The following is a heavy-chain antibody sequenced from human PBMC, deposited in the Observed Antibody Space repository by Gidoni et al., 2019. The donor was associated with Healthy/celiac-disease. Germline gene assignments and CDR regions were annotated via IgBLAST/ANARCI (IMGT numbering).Heavy chain of an antibody. J-gene: IGHJ4*02. D-gene: IGHD3-22*01. Sequence: QVQLVESGGGVVQPGRSLRLSCAASGFTFSSYAMHWVRQAPGKGLEWVAVISYDGSNKYYADSVKGRFTISRDNSKNTLYLQMNSLRAEDTAVYYCARGDYYDSSGGFDYWGQGTLVTVSS. CDR1: GFTFSSYA. V-gene: IGHV3-30*01. CDR3: ARGDYYDSSGGFDY. CDR2: ISYDGSNK.